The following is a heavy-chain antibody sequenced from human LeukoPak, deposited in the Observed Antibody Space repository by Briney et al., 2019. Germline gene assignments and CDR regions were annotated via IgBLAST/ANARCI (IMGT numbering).Heavy chain of an antibody. CDR3: ARAVKVRFLEWLKSTRPYYFDY. CDR1: GYSISSGYY. J-gene: IGHJ4*02. V-gene: IGHV4-38-2*02. CDR2: IYHSGST. Sequence: SETLSLTCTVSGYSISSGYYWGWIRQPPGKGLEWIGSIYHSGSTYYNPSLKSRVTISVDTSKNQFSLKLSSVTAADTAVYYCARAVKVRFLEWLKSTRPYYFDYWGQGTLVTVSS. D-gene: IGHD3-3*01.